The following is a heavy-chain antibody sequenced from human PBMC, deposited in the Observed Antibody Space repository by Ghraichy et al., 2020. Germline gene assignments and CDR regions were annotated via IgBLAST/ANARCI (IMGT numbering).Heavy chain of an antibody. Sequence: ASVKVSCKASGYTFTSYGISWVRQAPGQGLEWIGWISAYNGNTNYAQKLQGRVTMTTDTSTSTAYMELRSLRSDDTAVYYCARDSYSSGYSYYFDYWGQGTLVTVSS. J-gene: IGHJ4*02. CDR3: ARDSYSSGYSYYFDY. CDR2: ISAYNGNT. CDR1: GYTFTSYG. D-gene: IGHD3-22*01. V-gene: IGHV1-18*01.